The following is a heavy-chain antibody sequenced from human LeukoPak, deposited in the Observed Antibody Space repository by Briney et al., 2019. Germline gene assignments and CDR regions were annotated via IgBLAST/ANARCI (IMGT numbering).Heavy chain of an antibody. CDR3: AKKMDDAFDI. CDR2: ISSSSSYI. Sequence: GGSLRLSCAASGFTFSSYSMNWVRQAPGKGLEWVSSISSSSSYISYADSVKGRFTISRDNAKNSLYLQMNNLRAEDTAVYYCAKKMDDAFDIWGQGTMVTVSS. CDR1: GFTFSSYS. D-gene: IGHD5-24*01. J-gene: IGHJ3*02. V-gene: IGHV3-21*01.